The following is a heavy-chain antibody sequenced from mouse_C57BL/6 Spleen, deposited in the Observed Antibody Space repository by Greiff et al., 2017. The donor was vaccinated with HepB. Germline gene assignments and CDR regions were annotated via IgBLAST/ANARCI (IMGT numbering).Heavy chain of an antibody. D-gene: IGHD1-1*01. CDR3: ARNYGYYGSSYYAWFAY. J-gene: IGHJ3*01. V-gene: IGHV1-55*01. CDR1: GYTFTSYW. Sequence: QVQLQQPGAELVKPGASVKMSCKASGYTFTSYWITWVKQRPGQGLEWIGDIYPGSGSTNYNEKFKSKATLTVDTSSSTAYMQLSSLTSEDSAVYYCARNYGYYGSSYYAWFAYWGQGTLVTVSA. CDR2: IYPGSGST.